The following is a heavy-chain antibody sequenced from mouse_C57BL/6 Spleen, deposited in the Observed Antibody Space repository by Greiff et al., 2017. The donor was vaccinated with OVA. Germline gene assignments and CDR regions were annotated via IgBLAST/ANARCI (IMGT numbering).Heavy chain of an antibody. J-gene: IGHJ1*03. CDR1: GFTFSDFY. CDR2: SRNKANDYTT. V-gene: IGHV7-1*01. Sequence: EVHLVESGGGLVQSGRSLRLSCATSGFTFSDFYMEWVRQAPGKGLEWIAASRNKANDYTTEYSASVKGRFIVSRDTSQSILYLQMNALRAEDTAIYYCARDYYGSSYDWYCDVWGTGTTVTVSS. D-gene: IGHD1-1*01. CDR3: ARDYYGSSYDWYCDV.